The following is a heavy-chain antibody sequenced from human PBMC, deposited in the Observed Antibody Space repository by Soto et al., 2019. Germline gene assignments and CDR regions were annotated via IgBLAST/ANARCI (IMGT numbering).Heavy chain of an antibody. J-gene: IGHJ4*02. CDR1: GFTFNNYA. Sequence: PGGSLRLSCAASGFTFNNYAMHWVRQAPGKGLEWVALISYDGSNKYYADSVKGRFTISRDNSKNTLYLQMNSLRAEDTAVYYCAREGTYCSGGSCYPHFDYWGQGTLVTVSS. D-gene: IGHD2-15*01. CDR2: ISYDGSNK. V-gene: IGHV3-30-3*01. CDR3: AREGTYCSGGSCYPHFDY.